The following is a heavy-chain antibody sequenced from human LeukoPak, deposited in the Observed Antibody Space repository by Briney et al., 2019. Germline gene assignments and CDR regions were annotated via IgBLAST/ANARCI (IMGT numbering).Heavy chain of an antibody. CDR3: ARLYDISNSWFDP. J-gene: IGHJ5*02. CDR1: GYTFTGYY. D-gene: IGHD3-9*01. Sequence: ASVKVSCKASGYTFTGYYMHWVRQAPGQGLEWMGWINPNSGGTNYAQKFQGRVTMTRDTSISTAYMELSRLRSEDTAVYYCARLYDISNSWFDPWGQGTLVTVSS. V-gene: IGHV1-2*02. CDR2: INPNSGGT.